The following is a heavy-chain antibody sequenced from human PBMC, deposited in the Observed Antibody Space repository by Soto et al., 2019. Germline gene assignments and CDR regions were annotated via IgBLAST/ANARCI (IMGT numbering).Heavy chain of an antibody. J-gene: IGHJ5*02. CDR2: IAYDGSKK. Sequence: QVQVVESGGRVVHPGGSLRLSCAASGFTFRSSAMHWVRHTPGKGLEWVAVIAYDGSKKYYAAAVKGRFTVSLDNSNNTVDLQMNSLRTEDSAIYFCAIDRVLLGVNWLDPWGQGTRVSVSS. CDR3: AIDRVLLGVNWLDP. CDR1: GFTFRSSA. V-gene: IGHV3-30*04. D-gene: IGHD2-8*02.